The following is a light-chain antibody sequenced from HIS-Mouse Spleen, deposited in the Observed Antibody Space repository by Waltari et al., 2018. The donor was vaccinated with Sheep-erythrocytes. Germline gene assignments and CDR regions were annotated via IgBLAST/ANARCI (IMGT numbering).Light chain of an antibody. Sequence: SYELTQPPSVSVSPGQTASITRSGDKLGDKYARWYQQKPGQSPVLVIYQDSKRPSGVPERFAGSNSGNTATMTIGGTQAMDEADYYCQAWDSSTAVVFGGGTKLTVL. CDR1: KLGDKY. CDR3: QAWDSSTAVV. CDR2: QDS. V-gene: IGLV3-1*01. J-gene: IGLJ2*01.